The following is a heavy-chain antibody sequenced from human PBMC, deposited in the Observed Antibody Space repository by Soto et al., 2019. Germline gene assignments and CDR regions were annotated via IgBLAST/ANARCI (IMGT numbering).Heavy chain of an antibody. D-gene: IGHD3-3*01. V-gene: IGHV3-21*01. CDR2: ISSSSSYI. Sequence: EVQLVESGGGLVKPGGSLRLSCAASGFTFSSYSMNWVRQAPGKGLEWVSSISSSSSYIYYADSVKGRFTISRDNAKNSLYLQMNSLRAEDTAVYYCARDKDDFWSGYYNYYYYGMDVWGQGTTVTVSS. J-gene: IGHJ6*02. CDR3: ARDKDDFWSGYYNYYYYGMDV. CDR1: GFTFSSYS.